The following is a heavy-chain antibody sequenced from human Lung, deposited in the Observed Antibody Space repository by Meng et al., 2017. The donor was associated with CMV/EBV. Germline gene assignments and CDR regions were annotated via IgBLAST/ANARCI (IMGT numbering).Heavy chain of an antibody. D-gene: IGHD2-21*02. CDR3: ARDKGDFTIWFDP. Sequence: GGSLRLSCAASGFTFSSYGMHWVRQAPGKGLEWVAFIRYDGSNKYYADSVKGRFTISRDNAKNSLFLQMHNLRAEDTAVYHCARDKGDFTIWFDPWGQGTXVTVSS. CDR1: GFTFSSYG. V-gene: IGHV3-30*02. J-gene: IGHJ5*02. CDR2: IRYDGSNK.